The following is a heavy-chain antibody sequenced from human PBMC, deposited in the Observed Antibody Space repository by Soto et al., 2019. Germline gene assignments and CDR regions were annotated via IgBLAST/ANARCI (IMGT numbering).Heavy chain of an antibody. CDR2: ISAYNGNT. J-gene: IGHJ2*01. D-gene: IGHD4-17*01. Sequence: QVQLVQSGGEVKKPGASVKVSCKASGYTFTSYGISWVRQAPGQGLEWMGWISAYNGNTKYAQKFQGRVTLTTDTATSTAYIELRSLTSDDTAVYHCARVEADGDYVSGEWYLDLWGRGTPVTVSS. CDR1: GYTFTSYG. V-gene: IGHV1-18*01. CDR3: ARVEADGDYVSGEWYLDL.